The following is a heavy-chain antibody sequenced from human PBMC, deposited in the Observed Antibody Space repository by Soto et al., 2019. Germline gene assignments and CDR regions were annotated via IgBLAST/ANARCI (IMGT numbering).Heavy chain of an antibody. J-gene: IGHJ4*02. CDR3: ARDPGSSWVLDS. V-gene: IGHV4-59*01. CDR1: GGSIGQYD. Sequence: PEQPSHSYSGSGGSIGQYDSSWFRQPPGKGLEYIGYIYYTGSTNYNPSLKSRVTISVDTSKNQFSLKLSSVTAADTAVYYCARDPGSSWVLDSWGQGTLVTVS. D-gene: IGHD6-13*01. CDR2: IYYTGST.